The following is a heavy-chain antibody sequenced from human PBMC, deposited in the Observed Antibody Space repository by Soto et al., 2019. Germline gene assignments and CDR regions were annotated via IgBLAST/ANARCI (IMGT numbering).Heavy chain of an antibody. Sequence: GSLRLSCAASGFTFSSYSMNWVRQAPGKGLEWVSSISSSSSYIYYADSVKGRFTISRDNAKNSLYLQMNSLRAEDTVVYYCARDPSSSLRNAFDIWGQGTMVTVSS. J-gene: IGHJ3*02. CDR3: ARDPSSSLRNAFDI. D-gene: IGHD6-6*01. CDR2: ISSSSSYI. CDR1: GFTFSSYS. V-gene: IGHV3-21*01.